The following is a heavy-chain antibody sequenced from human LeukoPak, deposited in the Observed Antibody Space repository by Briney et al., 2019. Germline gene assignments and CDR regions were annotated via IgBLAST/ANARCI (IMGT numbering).Heavy chain of an antibody. Sequence: ASVKVSCKASGYTFTSYDINWVRQATGQGLEWMGWMNPNSGNTGYAQKFQGRVTMTRNTSISTAYMELSSLRSEDTAVYYCAVRRSLTSYYFDYMDVWDKGTTVTVSS. D-gene: IGHD1-14*01. CDR1: GYTFTSYD. J-gene: IGHJ6*03. CDR3: AVRRSLTSYYFDYMDV. CDR2: MNPNSGNT. V-gene: IGHV1-8*01.